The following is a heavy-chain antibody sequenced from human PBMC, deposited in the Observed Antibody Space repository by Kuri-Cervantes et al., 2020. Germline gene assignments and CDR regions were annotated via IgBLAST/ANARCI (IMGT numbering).Heavy chain of an antibody. CDR3: THPVGIVGATNVHY. CDR2: ISAGGGYT. Sequence: GGSLRLSCAASGFTFSNYAINWVRQAPGKGLEWVSAISAGGGYTYYADSVKGRFTISRDNSRNTLYLQMNSLRAEDTAVYYCTHPVGIVGATNVHYWGQGTLVTVSS. J-gene: IGHJ4*02. V-gene: IGHV3-23*01. D-gene: IGHD1-26*01. CDR1: GFTFSNYA.